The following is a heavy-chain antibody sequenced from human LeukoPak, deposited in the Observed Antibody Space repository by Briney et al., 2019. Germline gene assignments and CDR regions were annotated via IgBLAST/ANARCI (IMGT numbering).Heavy chain of an antibody. V-gene: IGHV3-7*05. J-gene: IGHJ4*02. CDR2: IKQDGSEK. Sequence: GGSLRLSCAVSGFTFSNYGMHWVRQAPGKGLEWVANIKQDGSEKYYVDSVQGQFTISRDNAKNSLSLQMNSLRAEDTAVYYCARDVGYDSSGYYPYYFDYWGQGTLVTVSS. CDR1: GFTFSNYG. D-gene: IGHD3-22*01. CDR3: ARDVGYDSSGYYPYYFDY.